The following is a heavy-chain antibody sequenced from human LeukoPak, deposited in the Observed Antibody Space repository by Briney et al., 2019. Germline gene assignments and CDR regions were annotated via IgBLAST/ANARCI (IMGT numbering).Heavy chain of an antibody. CDR3: ASEYSSGWCARFPFDY. V-gene: IGHV1-69*04. D-gene: IGHD6-19*01. J-gene: IGHJ4*02. Sequence: ASVKVSCKASGGTFSSYAISWVRQAPGQGLEWMGRIIPILGIANYAQKFQGRVTITADKSTSTAYMELSSLRSEDTAVYYCASEYSSGWCARFPFDYWGQGTLVTVSS. CDR2: IIPILGIA. CDR1: GGTFSSYA.